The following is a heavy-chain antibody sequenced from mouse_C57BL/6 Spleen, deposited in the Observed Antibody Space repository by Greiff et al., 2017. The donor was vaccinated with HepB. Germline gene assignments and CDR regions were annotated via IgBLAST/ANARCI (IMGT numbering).Heavy chain of an antibody. CDR1: GYAFSSSW. J-gene: IGHJ4*01. D-gene: IGHD2-1*01. CDR2: IYPGDGDT. CDR3: ARYGFYYGNYGEAMDY. Sequence: QVQLQQSGPELVKPGASVKISCKASGYAFSSSWMNWVKQRPGKGLEWIGRIYPGDGDTNYNGKFKGKATLTADKSSSTAYMQLSSLTSEDSAVYFCARYGFYYGNYGEAMDYWGQGTSVTVSS. V-gene: IGHV1-82*01.